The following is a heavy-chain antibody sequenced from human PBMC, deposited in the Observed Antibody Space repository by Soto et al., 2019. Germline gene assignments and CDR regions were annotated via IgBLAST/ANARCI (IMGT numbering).Heavy chain of an antibody. CDR2: INHSGSA. D-gene: IGHD3-3*01. CDR3: ARTTYYDFWSGYFENYYGMDV. J-gene: IGHJ6*02. CDR1: GGSFSGYY. V-gene: IGHV4-34*01. Sequence: SETLSLTCAVYGGSFSGYYWSWIRQPPGKGLEWIGEINHSGSANYNPSLKSRVTISVDTSKNQFSLKLSSVTAADTAVYYCARTTYYDFWSGYFENYYGMDVWGQGTTVTVSS.